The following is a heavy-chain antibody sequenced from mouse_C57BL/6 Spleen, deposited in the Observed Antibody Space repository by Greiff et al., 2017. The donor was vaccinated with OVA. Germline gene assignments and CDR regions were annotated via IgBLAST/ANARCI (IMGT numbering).Heavy chain of an antibody. Sequence: EVQLHQSGPELVKPGASVKMSCKASGYTFTDYNMHWVKQSHGKSLEWIGYINPNNGGTSYNQQFKGKAKLTVNKSSSTAYMELRSLTSEDSAVYYCASESRWYFDVWGTGTTVTVSS. V-gene: IGHV1-22*01. CDR3: ASESRWYFDV. CDR2: INPNNGGT. CDR1: GYTFTDYN. D-gene: IGHD1-1*01. J-gene: IGHJ1*03.